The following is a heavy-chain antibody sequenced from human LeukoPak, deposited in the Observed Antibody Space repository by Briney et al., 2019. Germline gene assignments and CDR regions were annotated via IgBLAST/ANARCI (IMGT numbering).Heavy chain of an antibody. Sequence: GGSLRLSCTASGFTFGDYAMSWVSQAPGKGREGGGFIRRKGYGGTTEDAASVKGRFTISRDDSKSIAYLQMNILKTEDTAVYYCTRALSSRYSSGWYLDYWGQGTLVTVSS. V-gene: IGHV3-49*04. CDR2: IRRKGYGGTT. D-gene: IGHD6-19*01. CDR3: TRALSSRYSSGWYLDY. J-gene: IGHJ4*02. CDR1: GFTFGDYA.